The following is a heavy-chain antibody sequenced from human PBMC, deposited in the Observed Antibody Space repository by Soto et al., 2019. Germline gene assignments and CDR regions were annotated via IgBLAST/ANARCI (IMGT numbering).Heavy chain of an antibody. J-gene: IGHJ4*02. Sequence: PGGSLRLSCVASGFTFSVYGIHWVRQAPDKGLEWVAVVWFEGRIQYYRGSVTGRFTISRDNSNNTVDLQMDKLRAEDTAVYYCARVDLGGNSYYFDYWGQGTPVTVSS. CDR3: ARVDLGGNSYYFDY. V-gene: IGHV3-33*01. CDR2: VWFEGRIQ. CDR1: GFTFSVYG. D-gene: IGHD1-7*01.